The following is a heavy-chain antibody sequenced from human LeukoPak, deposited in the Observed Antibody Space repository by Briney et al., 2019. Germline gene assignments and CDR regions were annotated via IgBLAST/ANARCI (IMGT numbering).Heavy chain of an antibody. Sequence: PGGSLRLSCAASGFTFSSYAMSWVRQAPGKGLKWVSAISGSGGSTYYADSVKGRFTISRDNSKNTLYLQMNSLRAEDTAVYYCAKDVSVVPAAIFDPWGQGTLVTVSS. CDR1: GFTFSSYA. CDR2: ISGSGGST. J-gene: IGHJ5*02. D-gene: IGHD2-2*01. V-gene: IGHV3-23*01. CDR3: AKDVSVVPAAIFDP.